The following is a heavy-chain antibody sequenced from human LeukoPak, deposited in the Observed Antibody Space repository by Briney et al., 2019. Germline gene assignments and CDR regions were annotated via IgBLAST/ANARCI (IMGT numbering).Heavy chain of an antibody. CDR3: ATGNYYDFWSGYRYFDY. J-gene: IGHJ4*02. CDR1: GGTFSSYA. Sequence: SVKVSCKASGGTFSSYAISGVRQAPGQGLEWMGGIIPIFGTANYAQKFQGRVTITADESTSTAYMELSSLRSEDTAVYYCATGNYYDFWSGYRYFDYWGQGTLVTVSS. CDR2: IIPIFGTA. V-gene: IGHV1-69*01. D-gene: IGHD3-3*01.